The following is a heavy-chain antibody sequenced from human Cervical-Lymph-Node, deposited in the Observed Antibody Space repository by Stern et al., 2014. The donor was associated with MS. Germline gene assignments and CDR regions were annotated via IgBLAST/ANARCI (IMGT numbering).Heavy chain of an antibody. CDR2: IIPIFGTA. CDR1: GGTFSSYA. J-gene: IGHJ4*02. CDR3: ARDPPYGGNSGFVVFLY. V-gene: IGHV1-69*01. Sequence: DQLVESGAEVKKPGSSVKVSCKASGGTFSSYAISWVRQAPGQGLEWMGGIIPIFGTANYAQKFQGRVTITADESTSTAYMELSSLRSEDTAVYYCARDPPYGGNSGFVVFLYWGQGTLVTVSS. D-gene: IGHD4-23*01.